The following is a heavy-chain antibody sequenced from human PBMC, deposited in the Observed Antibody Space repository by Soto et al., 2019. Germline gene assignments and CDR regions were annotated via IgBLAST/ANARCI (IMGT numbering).Heavy chain of an antibody. V-gene: IGHV4-59*01. D-gene: IGHD3-22*01. CDR3: ARDEDSGYYYYDY. CDR2: IYYSGST. Sequence: SETLSLTCTVSGGSISSYYWSWIRQPPGKGLEWIGYIYYSGSTNYNPSLKSRVTISVDTSKNQFSLKLRSVTAADTAVYYCARDEDSGYYYYDYWGQGTPVTVSS. J-gene: IGHJ4*02. CDR1: GGSISSYY.